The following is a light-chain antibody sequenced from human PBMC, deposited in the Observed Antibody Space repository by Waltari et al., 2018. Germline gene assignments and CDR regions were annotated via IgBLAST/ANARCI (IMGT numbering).Light chain of an antibody. CDR2: SNN. V-gene: IGLV1-44*01. CDR1: RPNLGGNT. J-gene: IGLJ3*02. CDR3: AAWDDSLNGWV. Sequence: QSVLTQPPSASGTPGQRVPIPCSGSRPNLGGNTVNLYQQLPGTAPKLLIYSNNQRPSGVPDRFSGSKSGTSASLAISGLQSEDEADYYCAAWDDSLNGWVFGGGTKLTVL.